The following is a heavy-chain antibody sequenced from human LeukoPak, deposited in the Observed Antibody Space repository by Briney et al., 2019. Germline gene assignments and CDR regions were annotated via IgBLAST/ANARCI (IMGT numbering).Heavy chain of an antibody. CDR1: GFTFTSYN. CDR2: IGTSSSYI. D-gene: IGHD5-24*01. CDR3: ARGRWSFDY. V-gene: IGHV3-21*01. J-gene: IGHJ4*02. Sequence: GGSLRLSCAASGFTFTSYNMNWVRQAPGKGLEWVSSIGTSSSYIYYADSVKGRFTISRDNAKNSLYLQMNSLRAEDTAVYYCARGRWSFDYWGQGTLVTVSS.